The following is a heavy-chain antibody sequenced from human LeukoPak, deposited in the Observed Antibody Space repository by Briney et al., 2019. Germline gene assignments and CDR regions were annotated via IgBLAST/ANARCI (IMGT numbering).Heavy chain of an antibody. V-gene: IGHV7-4-1*02. Sequence: ASVKVSCKASGYPFSAHFLNWVRRAPGQGLEWMGNIDTTTGNPRYAQDFTGRFVFSLDTSVSTAYLQITSLKADDTAAYYCVRGTPTPGMDYWGQGTQVTVSS. D-gene: IGHD3-10*01. CDR3: VRGTPTPGMDY. CDR2: IDTTTGNP. J-gene: IGHJ4*02. CDR1: GYPFSAHF.